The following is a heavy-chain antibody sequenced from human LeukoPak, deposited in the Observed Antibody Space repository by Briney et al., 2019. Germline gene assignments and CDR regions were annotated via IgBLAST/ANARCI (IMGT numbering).Heavy chain of an antibody. J-gene: IGHJ6*02. CDR2: IYYSGST. CDR3: ARLPDYYYGMDV. CDR1: GGSISSYY. Sequence: SETLSLTCTASGGSISSYYWSWIRQPPGKGLEWIGYIYYSGSTNYNPSLKSRVTISVDTSKNQFSLKLSSVTAADAAVYYCARLPDYYYGMDVWGQGTTVTVSS. V-gene: IGHV4-59*08.